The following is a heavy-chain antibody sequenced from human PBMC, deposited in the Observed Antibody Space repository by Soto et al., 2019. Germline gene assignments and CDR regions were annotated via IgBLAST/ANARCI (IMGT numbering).Heavy chain of an antibody. D-gene: IGHD5-12*01. CDR3: ARPYSGYDRPFDY. J-gene: IGHJ4*02. V-gene: IGHV1-3*04. CDR2: INTGDGNT. Sequence: ASVKVSCKASGYTFTSYPLHWVRQAPGQRLEWMGWINTGDGNTKYSQKFQGRVTITRDTSASTAYMELSSLRSEDTAVYYCARPYSGYDRPFDYWGQGTLVTVSS. CDR1: GYTFTSYP.